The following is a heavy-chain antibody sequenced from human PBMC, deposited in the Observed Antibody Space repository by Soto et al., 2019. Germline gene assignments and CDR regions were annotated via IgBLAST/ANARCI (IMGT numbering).Heavy chain of an antibody. J-gene: IGHJ6*03. CDR1: GFTFSSYD. V-gene: IGHV3-13*01. CDR2: IGTAGDT. CDR3: ARGPVTTSYYYYYMDV. D-gene: IGHD4-4*01. Sequence: GGSLRLSCAASGFTFSSYDMHWVRQATGKGLEWVSAIGTAGDTYYPGSVKGRFTISRENAKNSLYLQMNSLRAGDTAVYYCARGPVTTSYYYYYMDVWGKGTTVTVSS.